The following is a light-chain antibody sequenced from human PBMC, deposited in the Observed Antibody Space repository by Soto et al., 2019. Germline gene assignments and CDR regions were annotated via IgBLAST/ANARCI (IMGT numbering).Light chain of an antibody. J-gene: IGKJ1*01. V-gene: IGKV3-20*01. Sequence: EIVLTQSPGTLCLSPGERATLSCRASQSVSSSYVAWYQHNPGQAPRLLIYGASSRATGIPDRFSGSGSGTDFTLTISRLEPEDFAVYYCQQYGSSPRTFGQGTKVEIK. CDR3: QQYGSSPRT. CDR1: QSVSSSY. CDR2: GAS.